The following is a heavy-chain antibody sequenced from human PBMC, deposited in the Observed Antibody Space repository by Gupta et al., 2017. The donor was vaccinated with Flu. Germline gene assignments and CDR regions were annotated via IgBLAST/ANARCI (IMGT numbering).Heavy chain of an antibody. J-gene: IGHJ4*02. D-gene: IGHD5-18*01. Sequence: VQLVQSGAEVNKPGTSVKVACKAAGYTFTRYVMHWGRQAPGQRLEWMGWINAGNGNTKYSQKFQGRVTISRDTAASIVYMELGSLRSEDTAVYYCARENSVDIDMAYYFDYWGQGTLVTVSS. CDR2: INAGNGNT. CDR3: ARENSVDIDMAYYFDY. CDR1: GYTFTRYV. V-gene: IGHV1-3*01.